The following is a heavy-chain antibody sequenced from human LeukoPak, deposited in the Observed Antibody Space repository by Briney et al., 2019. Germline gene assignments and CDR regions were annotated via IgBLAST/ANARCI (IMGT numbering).Heavy chain of an antibody. D-gene: IGHD6-19*01. CDR2: TYYRSKWYS. Sequence: SQTLSLTCALSGDSVSSNNAAWNWIRQSPSRGLEWLVRTYYRSKWYSDSAVSVKSRISINPDTSKNQVSLHLDSVTPDDTAVYYCARGGRGSTVAVFEYWGQGTLVTVSS. J-gene: IGHJ4*02. CDR1: GDSVSSNNAA. V-gene: IGHV6-1*01. CDR3: ARGGRGSTVAVFEY.